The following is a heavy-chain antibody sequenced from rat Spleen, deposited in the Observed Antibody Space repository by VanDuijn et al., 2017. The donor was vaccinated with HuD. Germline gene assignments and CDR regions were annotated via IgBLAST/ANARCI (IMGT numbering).Heavy chain of an antibody. J-gene: IGHJ2*01. CDR1: GFIFSDYY. D-gene: IGHD5-1*01. CDR3: TRERNCAFDH. Sequence: EVQLVESDGGLVQPGRSLKLSCAVSGFIFSDYYMAWVRQAPTKGLEWVATINYDGTSTFYRDSVKARFTISRDNAKNTLYLQINSLRSEDTATYYCTRERNCAFDHWGQGVMVTVSS. CDR2: INYDGTST. V-gene: IGHV5-29*01.